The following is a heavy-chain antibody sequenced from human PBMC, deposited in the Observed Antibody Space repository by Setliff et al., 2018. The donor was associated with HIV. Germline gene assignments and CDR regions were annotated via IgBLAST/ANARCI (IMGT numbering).Heavy chain of an antibody. D-gene: IGHD4-4*01. Sequence: PGGSLRLSCAVSGVTSSSYWVDWVRQAPGKGLVWVSAILSTGERTFYADSVKGRFTISRDNSKNTLYVQMNSLRADDTAIYYCVRDLTTIVTRKVFDIWGQGTMVTVSS. CDR1: GVTSSSYW. CDR3: VRDLTTIVTRKVFDI. V-gene: IGHV3-23*01. CDR2: ILSTGERT. J-gene: IGHJ3*02.